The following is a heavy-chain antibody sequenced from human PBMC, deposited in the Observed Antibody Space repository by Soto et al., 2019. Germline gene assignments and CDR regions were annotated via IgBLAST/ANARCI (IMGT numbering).Heavy chain of an antibody. CDR3: ARDPLLYDSDWYPNWFGP. Sequence: EAQLLESGGGLVQPGGSLRLSCSASGFIFNNYAMSWVRQAPGKGLEWVSGITGYGATTYYAEYVKGRFTISRDNSKNTLYLQMSTLTAEYTAVYYCARDPLLYDSDWYPNWFGPWGQGTLVTVSS. V-gene: IGHV3-23*01. D-gene: IGHD6-19*01. J-gene: IGHJ5*02. CDR1: GFIFNNYA. CDR2: ITGYGATT.